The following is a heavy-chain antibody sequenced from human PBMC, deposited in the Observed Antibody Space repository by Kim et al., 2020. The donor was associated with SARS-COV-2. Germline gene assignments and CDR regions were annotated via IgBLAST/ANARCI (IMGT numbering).Heavy chain of an antibody. CDR3: ARDTRRDSSGYYYDDAFDI. J-gene: IGHJ3*02. D-gene: IGHD3-22*01. V-gene: IGHV1-18*01. Sequence: ASVKVSCKASGYTFTSYGISWVRQAPGQGLEWMGWISAYNGNTNYAQKLQGRVTMTTDTSTSTAYMELRSLRSDDTAVYYCARDTRRDSSGYYYDDAFDIWGQGTMVTVSS. CDR2: ISAYNGNT. CDR1: GYTFTSYG.